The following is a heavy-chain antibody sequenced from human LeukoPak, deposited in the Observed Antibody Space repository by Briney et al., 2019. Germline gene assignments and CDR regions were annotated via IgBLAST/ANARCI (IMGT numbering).Heavy chain of an antibody. V-gene: IGHV3-21*06. D-gene: IGHD6-13*01. CDR3: ARVAEAAAFDS. CDR1: GFSFSTYS. CDR2: ISRNSRYI. J-gene: IGHJ4*02. Sequence: PGGSLRLSCAASGFSFSTYSMNWVRQAPGKGLEWVSSISRNSRYIYYADSMRGRFTIPRDNAKNSLYLQMNSLKPEDTAVYYCARVAEAAAFDSWGQGTLVTVSS.